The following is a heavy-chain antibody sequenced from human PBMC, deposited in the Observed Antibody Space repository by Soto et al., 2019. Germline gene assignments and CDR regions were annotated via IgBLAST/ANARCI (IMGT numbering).Heavy chain of an antibody. J-gene: IGHJ5*02. V-gene: IGHV1-69*06. CDR3: EKTRERDLVTGGFVP. Sequence: SVKVSCKAFGDTFSSYAISWVRQAPGHGLEWMGGIIPIFGTLSFAQRFQGRVSITADRSTNTAYMELRSLTPDDTAVYYCEKTRERDLVTGGFVPWGQGTLVTVSS. CDR2: IIPIFGTL. CDR1: GDTFSSYA. D-gene: IGHD3-9*01.